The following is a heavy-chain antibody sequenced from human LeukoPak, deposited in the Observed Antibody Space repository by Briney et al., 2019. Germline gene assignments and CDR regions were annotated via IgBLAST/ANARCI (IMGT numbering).Heavy chain of an antibody. CDR2: ITASGTAM. Sequence: GGSLRLSCAASGFTFSSYSMNWVRQAPGKGLEWVSHITASGTAMFYADSVKGRFTISRDNAKNSLYLQMNSLRDEDAAVYYCARDYYDSSGYADYWGQGTLVTVSS. V-gene: IGHV3-48*02. CDR1: GFTFSSYS. D-gene: IGHD3-22*01. CDR3: ARDYYDSSGYADY. J-gene: IGHJ4*02.